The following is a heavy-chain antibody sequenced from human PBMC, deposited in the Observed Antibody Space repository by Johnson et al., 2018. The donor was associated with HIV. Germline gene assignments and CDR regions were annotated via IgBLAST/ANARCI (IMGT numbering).Heavy chain of an antibody. D-gene: IGHD3-3*01. J-gene: IGHJ3*02. V-gene: IGHV3-13*01. CDR2: IGTACDT. CDR1: GFTFSSYD. CDR3: ARARLGYDFWSGHPGGWAFDI. Sequence: VQLVESGGGLVQPGGSLRLSCAASGFTFSSYDMHWVRQATGKGLEWVSAIGTACDTYYPGSVKGRFTISRENAKNSLYRQINSLRAGDTAVYYCARARLGYDFWSGHPGGWAFDIWGQGTMVTVSS.